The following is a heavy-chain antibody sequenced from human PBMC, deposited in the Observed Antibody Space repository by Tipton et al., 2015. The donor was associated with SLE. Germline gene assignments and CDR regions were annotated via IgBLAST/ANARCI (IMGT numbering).Heavy chain of an antibody. V-gene: IGHV3-49*04. CDR2: IRNKPYGATS. J-gene: IGHJ3*01. D-gene: IGHD5-12*01. CDR1: VFTFGDYA. Sequence: SLRLSCSASVFTFGDYAMSWVRQAPGKGPEWVGFIRNKPYGATSEYAASVKGRFSISRDDSKNIAYLRMNSLKTEDTAVYFCTRWIVTTLDAFDLWGQGTMVTVSS. CDR3: TRWIVTTLDAFDL.